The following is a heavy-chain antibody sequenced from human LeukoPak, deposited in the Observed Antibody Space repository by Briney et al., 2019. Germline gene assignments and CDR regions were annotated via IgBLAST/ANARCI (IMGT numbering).Heavy chain of an antibody. CDR3: ARDLYCSGGSCYYFDY. V-gene: IGHV1-46*01. D-gene: IGHD2-15*01. J-gene: IGHJ4*02. Sequence: ASVKVSCKASGYTFTSYYMHWVRQAPGQGLEWMGIINPSGGSTSYAQKLQGRVTMTRDTSTSTVYMELSSLRSEDTAVYYCARDLYCSGGSCYYFDYWGQGTLVTVSS. CDR2: INPSGGST. CDR1: GYTFTSYY.